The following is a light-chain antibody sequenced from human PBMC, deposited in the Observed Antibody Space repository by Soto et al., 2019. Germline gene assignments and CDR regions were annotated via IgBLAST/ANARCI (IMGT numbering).Light chain of an antibody. J-gene: IGKJ2*01. V-gene: IGKV1-8*01. CDR2: AAS. CDR1: QGISSY. Sequence: AIRMTQSTSSLSASTGDRVTITCRASQGISSYLAWYQQKPGKAPKLLIYAASTLQSGVPSRFSGSGSGTDFTLTISCLQSEDCATYYCQQYYSYPYTFGQGTKLEIK. CDR3: QQYYSYPYT.